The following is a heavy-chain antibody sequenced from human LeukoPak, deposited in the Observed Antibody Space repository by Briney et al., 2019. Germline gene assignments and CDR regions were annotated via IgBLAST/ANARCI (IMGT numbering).Heavy chain of an antibody. V-gene: IGHV4-61*05. Sequence: SQTLSLTCTVSGDSISSSDYYWGWIRQPPGKGLEWIGYIYYSGSTNYNPSLKSRVTISVDTSKNQFSLKLNSVTAADTAVYYCAGRKLTVAVTAMSQTFDIWGQGTMVTVSS. CDR3: AGRKLTVAVTAMSQTFDI. D-gene: IGHD2-21*02. CDR2: IYYSGST. CDR1: GDSISSSDYY. J-gene: IGHJ3*02.